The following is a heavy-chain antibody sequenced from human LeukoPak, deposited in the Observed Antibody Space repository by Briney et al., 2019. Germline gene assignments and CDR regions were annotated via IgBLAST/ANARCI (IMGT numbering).Heavy chain of an antibody. Sequence: PGGSLRLSCAASGFTFRSYGMHWVRQAPGKGLEWVSSISGSSSYIYYADSMKGRFTISRDNAKNSLFLQMNSLRAEDTAVYYCAELGITMIGGVWGKGTTVTISS. V-gene: IGHV3-21*01. J-gene: IGHJ6*04. CDR1: GFTFRSYG. D-gene: IGHD3-10*02. CDR2: ISGSSSYI. CDR3: AELGITMIGGV.